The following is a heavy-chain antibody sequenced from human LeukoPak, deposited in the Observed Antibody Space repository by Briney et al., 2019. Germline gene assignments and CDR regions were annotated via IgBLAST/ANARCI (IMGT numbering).Heavy chain of an antibody. V-gene: IGHV3-30-3*01. CDR3: ARDGGIAAAGITGGDYFDY. CDR1: GFTFSSYA. D-gene: IGHD6-13*01. J-gene: IGHJ4*02. CDR2: ISYDGSNK. Sequence: GGSLRLSCAASGFTFSSYAMHWVRQAPGKGLEWVAVISYDGSNKYYADSVKGRFTISRDNSKNTLYLQMNSLRAKDTAVYYCARDGGIAAAGITGGDYFDYWGQGTLVTVSS.